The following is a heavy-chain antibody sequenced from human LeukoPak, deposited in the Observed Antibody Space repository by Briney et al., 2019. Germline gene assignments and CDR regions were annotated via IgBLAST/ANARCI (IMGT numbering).Heavy chain of an antibody. D-gene: IGHD3-22*01. CDR3: ARDWNYYDSSGYYDY. V-gene: IGHV3-33*01. J-gene: IGHJ4*02. CDR1: GFTFSSYG. Sequence: PGGSLRLSCAASGFTFSSYGMHWVRQAPGKGLEWVAVIWYDGSNKYYADSVKGRFTISRDNSKNTLYLQMNSLRAEDMAVYYCARDWNYYDSSGYYDYWGQGTLVTVSS. CDR2: IWYDGSNK.